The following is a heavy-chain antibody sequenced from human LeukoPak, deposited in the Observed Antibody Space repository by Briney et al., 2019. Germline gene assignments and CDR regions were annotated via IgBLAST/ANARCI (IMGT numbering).Heavy chain of an antibody. CDR1: GGYISRYY. V-gene: IGHV4-59*07. Sequence: SDPLSLTCTVSGGYISRYYWSWIRQPPGKGLEWLGYIYYSGSTKYKPSLKSRVTISVDTSKNQFSLKLSSVTAADTAVYYCARGRFLDAFDIWGQGTMVTVSS. D-gene: IGHD3-3*01. CDR3: ARGRFLDAFDI. J-gene: IGHJ3*02. CDR2: IYYSGST.